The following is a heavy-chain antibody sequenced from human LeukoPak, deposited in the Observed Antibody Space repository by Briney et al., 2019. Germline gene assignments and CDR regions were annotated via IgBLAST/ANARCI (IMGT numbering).Heavy chain of an antibody. J-gene: IGHJ4*02. Sequence: SETLPLTCTVSGGSISSYYWSWIRQPPGKGLEWIGYIYYSGNTNYNPSLKSRVTISVDTSKNLFSLKLNSVTTADTAVYYCARFPQGGFNYFDYWGQGALVTVSS. CDR1: GGSISSYY. CDR2: IYYSGNT. CDR3: ARFPQGGFNYFDY. V-gene: IGHV4-59*01. D-gene: IGHD5-24*01.